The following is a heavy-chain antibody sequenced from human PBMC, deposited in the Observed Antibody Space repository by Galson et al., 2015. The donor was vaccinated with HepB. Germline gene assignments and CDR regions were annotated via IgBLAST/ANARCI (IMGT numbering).Heavy chain of an antibody. V-gene: IGHV3-30*04. Sequence: SLRLSCAASGFTFSSYAMHWVRQAPGKGLEWVAVISYDGSNKYYADSVKGRFTISRDNSKNTLYLQMNSLRAEDTAVYYCASDKYSSSWFDYWGQGTLVTVSS. CDR3: ASDKYSSSWFDY. J-gene: IGHJ4*02. D-gene: IGHD6-13*01. CDR2: ISYDGSNK. CDR1: GFTFSSYA.